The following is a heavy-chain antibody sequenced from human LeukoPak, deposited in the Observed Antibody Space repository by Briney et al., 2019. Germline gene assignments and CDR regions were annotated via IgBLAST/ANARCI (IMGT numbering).Heavy chain of an antibody. Sequence: GGSLRLSCAASDFSFITYAMSWVRQAPGKGLEWVSTISGGGDATYYADSVKGRFTISRDNSKNTLYLQMNSLRAEDTAVYYCAKVRGLKLRDAFDIWGQGTMVTVSS. J-gene: IGHJ3*02. D-gene: IGHD4-17*01. CDR3: AKVRGLKLRDAFDI. CDR1: DFSFITYA. CDR2: ISGGGDAT. V-gene: IGHV3-23*01.